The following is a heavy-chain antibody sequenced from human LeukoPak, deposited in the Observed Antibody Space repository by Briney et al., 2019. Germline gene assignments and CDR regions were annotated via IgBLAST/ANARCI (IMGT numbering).Heavy chain of an antibody. CDR2: IYYSGST. J-gene: IGHJ4*02. CDR3: ARGYSNYADY. D-gene: IGHD4-11*01. Sequence: SETLSLTRTVSGGSISSYYWSWIRQPPGKGLEWIGYIYYSGSTNYNPSLKSRVTISVDTSKTQFSLKLSSVTAVDTAVYYCARGYSNYADYWGQGTLVTVSS. V-gene: IGHV4-59*01. CDR1: GGSISSYY.